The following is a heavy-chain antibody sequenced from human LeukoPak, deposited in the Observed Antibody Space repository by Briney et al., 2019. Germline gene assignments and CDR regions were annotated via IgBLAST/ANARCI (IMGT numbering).Heavy chain of an antibody. D-gene: IGHD6-13*01. CDR3: ARQAYSSNLGWFDP. V-gene: IGHV4-39*01. J-gene: IGHJ5*02. Sequence: SETLSLTCSVSGSSISSSTYYWGWLRQRPGKGLEWIGNIYNSGSTYYNPSLKSRVTISVDTSKNQFSLKLSSVTAADTAVYYCARQAYSSNLGWFDPWGQGTLVTVSS. CDR2: IYNSGST. CDR1: GSSISSSTYY.